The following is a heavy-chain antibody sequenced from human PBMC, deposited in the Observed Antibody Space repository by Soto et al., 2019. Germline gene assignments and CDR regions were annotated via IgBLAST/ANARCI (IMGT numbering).Heavy chain of an antibody. V-gene: IGHV3-9*01. CDR2: ISWNSGNI. D-gene: IGHD6-6*01. CDR3: VKASTDSSSQGWFDP. J-gene: IGHJ5*02. Sequence: EVQLVESGGGLVQPGRSLRLSCAASGFSFDGYAMNWVRQPPGKGLEWVSGISWNSGNIDYADSVKGRFTISRDNAKNSLYLQMNSLSAEDTALYYCVKASTDSSSQGWFDPWGQGTMVTVSS. CDR1: GFSFDGYA.